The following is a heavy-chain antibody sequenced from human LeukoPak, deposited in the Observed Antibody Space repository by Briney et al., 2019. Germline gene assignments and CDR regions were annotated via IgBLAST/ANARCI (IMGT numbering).Heavy chain of an antibody. J-gene: IGHJ4*02. CDR3: ARQYTAMVAQYYFDY. CDR1: GGSISSSSYS. D-gene: IGHD5-18*01. V-gene: IGHV4-39*01. Sequence: SETLSLTCTVSGGSISSSSYSWGWIRQPPGKGLEWIGSIYYSGSTYYNPSLKSRVTISVDTSKNQFSLKLSSVTAADTAVYYCARQYTAMVAQYYFDYWGQGTLVTVSS. CDR2: IYYSGST.